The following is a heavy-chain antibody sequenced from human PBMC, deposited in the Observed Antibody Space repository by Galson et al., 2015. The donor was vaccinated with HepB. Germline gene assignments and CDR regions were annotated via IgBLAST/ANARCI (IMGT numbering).Heavy chain of an antibody. Sequence: SLRLSCAASGFTFSTYGMHWVRQAPGKGLEWVAGISYDGSNKYYADSVKGRFTISRDDSKNTLYLQMHSLRAEDTAVYYCAKVICGSYYPRFDYWGQGTLVTVSS. CDR2: ISYDGSNK. CDR1: GFTFSTYG. V-gene: IGHV3-30*18. D-gene: IGHD1-26*01. CDR3: AKVICGSYYPRFDY. J-gene: IGHJ4*02.